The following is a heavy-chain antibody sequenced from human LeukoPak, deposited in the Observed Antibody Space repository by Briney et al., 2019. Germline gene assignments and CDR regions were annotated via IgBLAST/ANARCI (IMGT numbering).Heavy chain of an antibody. CDR2: INHNGNVN. CDR1: GFTFSSYW. D-gene: IGHD3-16*01. V-gene: IGHV3-7*03. Sequence: GGSLRLSCAASGFTFSSYWMNWARQAPGKGLECVASINHNGNVNYYVDSVKGRFTISRDNAKNSLYLQMSNLRAEDTAVYFCARGGGLDVWGQGATVTVSS. J-gene: IGHJ6*02. CDR3: ARGGGLDV.